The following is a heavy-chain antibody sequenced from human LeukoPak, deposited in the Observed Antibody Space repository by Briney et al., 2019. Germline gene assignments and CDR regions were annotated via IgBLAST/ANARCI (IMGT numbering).Heavy chain of an antibody. D-gene: IGHD3-22*01. CDR1: GFSLSTSGVG. CDR2: IYWDDNK. V-gene: IGHV2-5*02. CDR3: VHRQHYYDSSGYQGRAFDI. J-gene: IGHJ3*02. Sequence: SGPTLVNPTQTLTLTCTFSGFSLSTSGVGVGWIRQPPGNALEWLALIYWDDNKRYSPSLKSRLTITKDTSKNQVVLTMTNMDPVDTATYYCVHRQHYYDSSGYQGRAFDIWGQGTMVTVSS.